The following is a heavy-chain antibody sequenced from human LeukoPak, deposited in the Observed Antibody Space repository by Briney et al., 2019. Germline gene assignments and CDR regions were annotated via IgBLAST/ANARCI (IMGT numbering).Heavy chain of an antibody. CDR1: GGSISSGGYY. J-gene: IGHJ5*02. CDR3: ARERHMVRGVTKNWFDP. Sequence: PSETLSLTCTVSGGSISSGGYYWSWIRQPPGKGLEWIGYIYHSGSTYYNPSLMSRVTISVDRSKNQFSLKLSSVTAADTAVYYCARERHMVRGVTKNWFDPWGQGTLVTVSS. D-gene: IGHD3-10*01. CDR2: IYHSGST. V-gene: IGHV4-30-2*01.